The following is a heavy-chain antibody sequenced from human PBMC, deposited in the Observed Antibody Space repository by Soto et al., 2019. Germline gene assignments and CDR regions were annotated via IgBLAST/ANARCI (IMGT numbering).Heavy chain of an antibody. CDR2: ISAYNGNT. CDR3: ARASGDDDYLWGSYRPKCWYFDL. D-gene: IGHD3-16*02. CDR1: GYTFTSYG. V-gene: IGHV1-18*01. J-gene: IGHJ2*01. Sequence: QVPLVQSGAEVKKPGASVKVSCKASGYTFTSYGISWVRQAPGQGLEWMGWISAYNGNTNYAQKLQGRVTMTTDTATCTAKMELRRVRSDDTALYYGARASGDDDYLWGSYRPKCWYFDLWGRGTLVTVSS.